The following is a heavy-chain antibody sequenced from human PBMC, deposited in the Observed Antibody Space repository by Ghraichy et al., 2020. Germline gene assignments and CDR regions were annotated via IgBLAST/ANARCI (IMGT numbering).Heavy chain of an antibody. CDR2: VFYTGST. V-gene: IGHV4-59*01. D-gene: IGHD6-19*01. J-gene: IGHJ4*02. Sequence: SETLSLTCTVSGASITSYYCSWVRQPPGKGLGWIGYVFYTGSTNYNPSLKSRVTISIDTSKNQFSLKLSSVTAADTAVYYCATGVAGTIDYWGQGSLVTVSS. CDR1: GASITSYY. CDR3: ATGVAGTIDY.